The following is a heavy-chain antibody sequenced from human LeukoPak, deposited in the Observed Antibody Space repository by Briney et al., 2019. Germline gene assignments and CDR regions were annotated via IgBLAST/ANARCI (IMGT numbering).Heavy chain of an antibody. CDR3: SQSDYYYGMDV. J-gene: IGHJ6*02. CDR1: GYTFTSYG. D-gene: IGHD3-3*01. V-gene: IGHV1-18*01. Sequence: ASVKVSCKASGYTFTSYGISWVRQAPGQGLEWMGWISAYNGNTNYAQKLQGRVTMTTDTSTSTAYMELSSLRSEDTAVYYCSQSDYYYGMDVWGQGTTVTVSS. CDR2: ISAYNGNT.